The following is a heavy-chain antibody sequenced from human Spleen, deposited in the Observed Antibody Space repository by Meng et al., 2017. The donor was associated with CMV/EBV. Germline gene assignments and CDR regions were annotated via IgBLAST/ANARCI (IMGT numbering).Heavy chain of an antibody. D-gene: IGHD6-19*01. V-gene: IGHV3-21*01. CDR2: ISSSSSYI. J-gene: IGHJ4*02. CDR1: GFTFSSYS. Sequence: ETLSLTCAASGFTFSSYSMNWVRQAPGKGLEWVSSISSSSSYIYYADSVKGRFTISRDNAKNSLYLQMNSLRAEDTAVYYCASRSSSGWEIFDYWGQGTLVTVSS. CDR3: ASRSSSGWEIFDY.